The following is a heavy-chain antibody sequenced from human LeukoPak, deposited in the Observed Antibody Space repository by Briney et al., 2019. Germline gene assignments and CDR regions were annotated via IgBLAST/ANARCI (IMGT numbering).Heavy chain of an antibody. CDR3: ARDGEVIKGTFDY. CDR1: GVRFRSFG. Sequence: GGSLRLSRAASGVRFRSFGMHWVRQAPGTGREWVALIWYDGSRKYYGDAVKGRFTISRDNSKNTLYLQMTSLRVEDTGVYYCARDGEVIKGTFDYWGQGTLVTVAS. J-gene: IGHJ4*02. D-gene: IGHD2-21*01. V-gene: IGHV3-33*01. CDR2: IWYDGSRK.